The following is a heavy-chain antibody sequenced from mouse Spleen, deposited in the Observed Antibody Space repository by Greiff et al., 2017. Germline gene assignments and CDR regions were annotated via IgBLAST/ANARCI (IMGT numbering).Heavy chain of an antibody. J-gene: IGHJ4*01. CDR3: ARDVITPYAMDY. Sequence: VKVVESGPGLVAPSQSLSITCTVSGFSLTSYGVHWVRQPPGKGLEWLGVIWAGGSTNYNSALMSRLSISKDNSKSQVFLKMNSLQTDDTAMYYCARDVITPYAMDYWGQGTSVTVSS. D-gene: IGHD2-4*01. CDR1: GFSLTSYG. V-gene: IGHV2-9*02. CDR2: IWAGGST.